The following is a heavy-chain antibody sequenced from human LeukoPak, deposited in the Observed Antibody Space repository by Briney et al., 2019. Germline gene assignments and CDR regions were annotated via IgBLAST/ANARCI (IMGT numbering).Heavy chain of an antibody. V-gene: IGHV4-59*08. D-gene: IGHD2-2*02. CDR3: ARVLGGPAAIPDYYYYGMDV. Sequence: SETLSLTCTVSGVSISIYYWSWIRQPPGKGLEWIGYIYYSGSTNYNPSLKSRVTISVDTSKNQFSLKLSSVTAADTAVYYCARVLGGPAAIPDYYYYGMDVWGQGTTVTVSS. CDR2: IYYSGST. CDR1: GVSISIYY. J-gene: IGHJ6*02.